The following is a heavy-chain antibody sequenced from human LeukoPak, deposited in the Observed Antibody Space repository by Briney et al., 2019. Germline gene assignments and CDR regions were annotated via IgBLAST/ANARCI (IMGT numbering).Heavy chain of an antibody. CDR2: ISGSGGST. CDR3: ARAMSSGWDHFDY. CDR1: GFTFSSYA. J-gene: IGHJ4*02. Sequence: GGSLRLSCAASGFTFSSYAMSWVRQAPGKGLEWVSAISGSGGSTYYADSVKGRFTISRDNSKNTLYLQMNSLRAEDTAVYYCARAMSSGWDHFDYWGQGTLVTVSP. D-gene: IGHD6-19*01. V-gene: IGHV3-23*01.